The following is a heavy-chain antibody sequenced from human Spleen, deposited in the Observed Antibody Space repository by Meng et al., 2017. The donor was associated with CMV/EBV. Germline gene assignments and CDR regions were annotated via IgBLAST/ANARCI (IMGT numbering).Heavy chain of an antibody. J-gene: IGHJ4*02. Sequence: GGSLRLSCAASGFTFSSYSMNWVRQALGKGLEWVSYISSKSRTIHYADSVKGRFTISRDNAKNSLYLQMNSLRDEDTAVYFCARGVGVTVESGDYWGQRTLVTVSS. CDR2: ISSKSRTI. D-gene: IGHD1-26*01. V-gene: IGHV3-48*02. CDR1: GFTFSSYS. CDR3: ARGVGVTVESGDY.